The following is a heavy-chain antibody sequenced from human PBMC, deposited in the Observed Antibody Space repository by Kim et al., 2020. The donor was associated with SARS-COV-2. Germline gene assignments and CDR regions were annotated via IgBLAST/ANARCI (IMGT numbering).Heavy chain of an antibody. Sequence: SETLSLTCAVYGGSFSGYYWSWIRQPPGKGLEWIGEINHSGSTNYNPSLKSRVTISVDTSKNQFSLKLSSVTAADTAVYYCARVRKKSTVTTARYYYYGMDVWGQGTTVTVSS. CDR2: INHSGST. D-gene: IGHD4-17*01. V-gene: IGHV4-34*01. J-gene: IGHJ6*02. CDR1: GGSFSGYY. CDR3: ARVRKKSTVTTARYYYYGMDV.